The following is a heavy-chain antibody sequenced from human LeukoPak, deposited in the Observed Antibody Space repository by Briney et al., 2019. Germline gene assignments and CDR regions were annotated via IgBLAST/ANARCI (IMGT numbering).Heavy chain of an antibody. V-gene: IGHV1-46*01. D-gene: IGHD4-11*01. CDR2: INPSGGST. Sequence: ASVKVSCKASGYTFTSYYMHWVRQAPGQGLEWMGIINPSGGSTSYAQKFQGRVTMTRDTSTSTVYMELSSLRSEDTAVYYCARGRHKTTYENTVTTGHFDYWGQGTLVTVSP. J-gene: IGHJ4*02. CDR3: ARGRHKTTYENTVTTGHFDY. CDR1: GYTFTSYY.